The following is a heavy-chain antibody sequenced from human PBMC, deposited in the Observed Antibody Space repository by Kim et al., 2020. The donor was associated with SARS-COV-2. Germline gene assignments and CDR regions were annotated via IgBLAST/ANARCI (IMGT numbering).Heavy chain of an antibody. V-gene: IGHV3-23*01. J-gene: IGHJ4*02. CDR2: ISGSGYST. Sequence: GGSLRLSCAASGFIFSNYAISWVRQGPGKGLEWVSTISGSGYSTYYADSVKGRFTISRDTSKNMLYLQMNSLRAEDSVIYYCAKDKSGSYHGSDCWGQGTLVTVSS. CDR3: AKDKSGSYHGSDC. D-gene: IGHD1-26*01. CDR1: GFIFSNYA.